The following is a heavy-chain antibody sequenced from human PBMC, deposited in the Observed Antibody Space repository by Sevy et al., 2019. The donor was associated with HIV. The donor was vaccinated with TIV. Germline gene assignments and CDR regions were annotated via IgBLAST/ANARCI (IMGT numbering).Heavy chain of an antibody. CDR3: GSATYCSSTSCFQHDAFDI. J-gene: IGHJ3*02. Sequence: GGSLRLSCAASGFTFSSYAMSWVRQAPGKGLEWVSAISGSGGSTYYADSVKGRFTISRDNSKNTLYLQMNSLRAEDTAVYYCGSATYCSSTSCFQHDAFDIWGQGTMVTVSS. CDR1: GFTFSSYA. D-gene: IGHD2-2*01. V-gene: IGHV3-23*01. CDR2: ISGSGGST.